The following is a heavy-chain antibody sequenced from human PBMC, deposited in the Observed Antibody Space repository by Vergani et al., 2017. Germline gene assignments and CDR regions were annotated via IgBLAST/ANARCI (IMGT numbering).Heavy chain of an antibody. CDR3: ARSPDAKDATDS. V-gene: IGHV4-30-4*08. CDR1: GGSVDVDEFS. D-gene: IGHD1-14*01. J-gene: IGHJ5*01. Sequence: QVQLQESGPRLVKPSQTLSLTCTVSGGSVDVDEFSWSWIRQSPGKGLEWIGNIYFSGSTNYNPSLKSRVSMTVDTSKNQFFLKLTSVTASDTAVHFCARSPDAKDATDSWGEEAKVTVSS. CDR2: IYFSGST.